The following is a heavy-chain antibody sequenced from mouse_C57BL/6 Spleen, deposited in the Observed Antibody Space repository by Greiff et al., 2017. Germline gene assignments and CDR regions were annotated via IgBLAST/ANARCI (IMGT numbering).Heavy chain of an antibody. CDR2: INYDGSST. D-gene: IGHD2-4*01. CDR3: AREADDYDPYYFDY. Sequence: EVKLVESEGGLVQPGSSMKLSCTASGFTFSDYYMAWVRQVPEKGLEWVANINYDGSSTYYPDSLKGRFIISRDNAKNILYLQMSSLKSEDTATYYYAREADDYDPYYFDYWGQGTTLTVSS. V-gene: IGHV5-16*01. CDR1: GFTFSDYY. J-gene: IGHJ2*01.